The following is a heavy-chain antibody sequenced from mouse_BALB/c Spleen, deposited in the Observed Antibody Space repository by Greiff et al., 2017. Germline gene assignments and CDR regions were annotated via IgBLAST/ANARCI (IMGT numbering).Heavy chain of an antibody. CDR3: ARFISEWYFDV. CDR1: GFSFSSYA. CDR2: ISSGGSYT. V-gene: IGHV5-9-4*01. J-gene: IGHJ1*01. Sequence: EVKLEESGGGLVQPGGSRKLSCAASGFSFSSYAMSWVRQSPEKRLEWVAEISSGGSYTYYPHTVTGRFTISRDNAKNTLYLEMSSLRSEDTAMYYCARFISEWYFDVWGAGTTVTVSS. D-gene: IGHD1-1*01.